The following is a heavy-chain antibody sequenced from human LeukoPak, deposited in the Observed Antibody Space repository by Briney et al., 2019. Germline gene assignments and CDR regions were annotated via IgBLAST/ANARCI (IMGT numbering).Heavy chain of an antibody. CDR2: INHSGST. D-gene: IGHD3/OR15-3a*01. Sequence: PSETLSLTCAVYGGSFSGYYWSWIRQPPGKGLEWIGEINHSGSTNYNPSLKSRVTISVDTSKNQFSLMLSSVTAADTAVYYCARDLSFFDSWGQGTLVTVSS. V-gene: IGHV4-34*01. CDR1: GGSFSGYY. J-gene: IGHJ4*02. CDR3: ARDLSFFDS.